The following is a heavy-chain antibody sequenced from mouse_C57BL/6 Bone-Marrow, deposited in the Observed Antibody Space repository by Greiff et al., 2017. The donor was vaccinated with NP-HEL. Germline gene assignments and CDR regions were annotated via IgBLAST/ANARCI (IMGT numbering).Heavy chain of an antibody. CDR2: IDPSDSYT. V-gene: IGHV1-59*01. D-gene: IGHD2-2*01. J-gene: IGHJ3*01. CDR1: GYTFTSYW. CDR3: ASFLLWLRRSFAY. Sequence: QVQLQQPGAELVRPGTSVKLSCKASGYTFTSYWMHWVKQRPGQGLEWIGVIDPSDSYTNSTQKFKGKATLPVDTSSSTAYMQLSSLTSEDSAVYYCASFLLWLRRSFAYWGQGTLVTVSA.